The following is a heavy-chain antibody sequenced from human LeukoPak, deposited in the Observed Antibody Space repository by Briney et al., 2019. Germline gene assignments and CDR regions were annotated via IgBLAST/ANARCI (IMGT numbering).Heavy chain of an antibody. V-gene: IGHV3-23*01. J-gene: IGHJ4*02. CDR1: GFIFSSYG. CDR2: ISASGDTT. Sequence: GGSLRLSCAASGFIFSSYGMSWVRQAPGKGLEWVATISASGDTTYYADSVKGRVTISRDNSKNTLYLQMNSLRAEDTAVYYCVESGTYYYDSSGYYYWGQGTLVTVSS. CDR3: VESGTYYYDSSGYYY. D-gene: IGHD3-22*01.